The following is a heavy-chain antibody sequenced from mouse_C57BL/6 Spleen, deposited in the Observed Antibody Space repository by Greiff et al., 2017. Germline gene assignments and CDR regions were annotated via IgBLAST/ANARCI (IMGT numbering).Heavy chain of an antibody. Sequence: ESGPGLVKPSQSLSLTCSVTGYSITSGYYWNWIRQFPGNKLEWMGYISYDGSNNYNPSLKNRISITRDTSKNQFFLKLNSVTTEDTATYYCARDRANWNYFDYWGQGTTLTVSS. CDR3: ARDRANWNYFDY. D-gene: IGHD4-1*01. J-gene: IGHJ2*01. V-gene: IGHV3-6*01. CDR1: GYSITSGYY. CDR2: ISYDGSN.